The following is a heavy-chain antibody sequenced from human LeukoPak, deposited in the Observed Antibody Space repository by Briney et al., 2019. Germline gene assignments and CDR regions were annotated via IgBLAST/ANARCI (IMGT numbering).Heavy chain of an antibody. J-gene: IGHJ4*02. V-gene: IGHV4-4*07. CDR2: IYVSGST. CDR3: ARSNYDILTGYSLYFDY. Sequence: PSETPSLTCTGSGGSISSYYWSWIRQPPRKGLGWIWRIYVSGSTNYNPSLKSRVTMSVDTSKNQFSLRLSSVTAADTAVYYCARSNYDILTGYSLYFDYWGQGTLVTVSS. D-gene: IGHD3-9*01. CDR1: GGSISSYY.